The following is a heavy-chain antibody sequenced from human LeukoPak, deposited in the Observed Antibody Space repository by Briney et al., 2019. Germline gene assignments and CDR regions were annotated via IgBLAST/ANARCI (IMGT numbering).Heavy chain of an antibody. J-gene: IGHJ5*02. V-gene: IGHV4-59*01. Sequence: SETLSLTCTVSGGSISSYYWSWIRQPPGKGLEWIGYIYYSGSTNYNPSLKSRVTISVDTSKNQFSLKLSSVTAVDTAVYYCARGYSSSWLFDPWGQGTLVTVSS. D-gene: IGHD6-13*01. CDR1: GGSISSYY. CDR2: IYYSGST. CDR3: ARGYSSSWLFDP.